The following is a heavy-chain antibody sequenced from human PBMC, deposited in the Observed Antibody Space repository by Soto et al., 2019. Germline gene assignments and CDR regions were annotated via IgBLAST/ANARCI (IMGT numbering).Heavy chain of an antibody. V-gene: IGHV3-23*01. CDR2: ISGSGGST. CDR3: AKDRRRITIFGVVIIQFDY. D-gene: IGHD3-3*01. J-gene: IGHJ4*02. CDR1: GFTFSSYA. Sequence: PGGSLRLSCAASGFTFSSYAMSWVRQAPGKGLEWVSAISGSGGSTYYADSVKGRFTISRDNSKNTLYLQMNSLRAEDTAVYYCAKDRRRITIFGVVIIQFDYWGQGTLVTV.